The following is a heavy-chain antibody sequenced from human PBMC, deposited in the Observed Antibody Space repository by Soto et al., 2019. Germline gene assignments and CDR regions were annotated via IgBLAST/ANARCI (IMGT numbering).Heavy chain of an antibody. Sequence: PGGSLRLSCAASGFTFSSYGMHWVRQAPGKGLEWVAVISYDGSNKYYADSVKGRFTISRDNSKNTLYLQMNSLRAEDTAVYYCAKHIGQYQLLLAGAFDIWGQGTLVTVSS. CDR1: GFTFSSYG. CDR2: ISYDGSNK. J-gene: IGHJ3*02. CDR3: AKHIGQYQLLLAGAFDI. D-gene: IGHD2-2*01. V-gene: IGHV3-30*18.